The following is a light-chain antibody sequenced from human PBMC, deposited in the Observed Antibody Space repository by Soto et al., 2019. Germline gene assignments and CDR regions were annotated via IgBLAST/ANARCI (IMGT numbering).Light chain of an antibody. J-gene: IGKJ4*01. CDR3: QQYNDWPPLT. CDR1: QSIRTN. V-gene: IGKV3-15*01. Sequence: EIMMTQSPATVSVSPGERATLSCRASQSIRTNVAWYQQKPGQALRLLIYDASTRATGLSSRFRGSGSGTEFTLTISSLQSEDVAIYYCQQYNDWPPLTFGGGTRVE. CDR2: DAS.